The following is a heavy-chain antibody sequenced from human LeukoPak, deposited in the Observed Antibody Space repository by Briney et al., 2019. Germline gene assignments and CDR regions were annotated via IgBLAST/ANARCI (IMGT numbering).Heavy chain of an antibody. D-gene: IGHD5-24*01. CDR1: GFTVSSNY. V-gene: IGHV3-53*01. J-gene: IGHJ4*02. CDR3: ARDTTRDGFDY. Sequence: GGSLRLSCAASGFTVSSNYMSWVRQAPGKGLEWVSVIYSGGSTYYADSVKGRFTISRDNSKNTLYLQMNSLRAEDTAVYYCARDTTRDGFDYWGQETLVTVSS. CDR2: IYSGGST.